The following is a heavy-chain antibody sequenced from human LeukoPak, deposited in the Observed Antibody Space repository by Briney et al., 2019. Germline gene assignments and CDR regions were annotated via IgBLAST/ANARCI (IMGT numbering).Heavy chain of an antibody. V-gene: IGHV3-7*01. D-gene: IGHD6-13*01. Sequence: GGSLRLSCAASGFTFSSYWMSWVRQAPGKGGEGVANIKQGGSEKYYVDYVKGRFTISRDNAKNSLYMQMNRLRAEDTAVYYCARDRWQQLVFFDYWGQGTLVTVSS. CDR1: GFTFSSYW. CDR2: IKQGGSEK. J-gene: IGHJ4*02. CDR3: ARDRWQQLVFFDY.